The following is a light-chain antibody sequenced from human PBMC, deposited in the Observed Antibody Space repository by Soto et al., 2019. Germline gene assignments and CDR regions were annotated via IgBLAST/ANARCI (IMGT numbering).Light chain of an antibody. CDR1: NIGSKS. Sequence: SYVLTQPPSVSVAPGKTARITCGGNNIGSKSVHWNQQKPGQAPVLVIYYDSARPSGIPERFSGSNSGNTATLTISRVEAGDEADYYCQVWDTSSDHVVFGGGTKLTVL. CDR2: YDS. V-gene: IGLV3-21*04. J-gene: IGLJ2*01. CDR3: QVWDTSSDHVV.